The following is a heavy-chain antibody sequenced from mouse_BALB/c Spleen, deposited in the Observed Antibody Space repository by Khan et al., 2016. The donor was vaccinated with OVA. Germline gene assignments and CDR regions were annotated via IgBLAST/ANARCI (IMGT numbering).Heavy chain of an antibody. V-gene: IGHV3-2*02. J-gene: IGHJ3*01. Sequence: VQLQESGPDLVKPSPSLSLTCTATGYSITRDYVCYLNQQLRENQLWSVGIITYSGNTNYIPSFKSRTTITGDTSTNQSFLQLNSVTTEDTASYYCARWFVYWGQGTLVTVSA. CDR2: ITYSGNT. CDR3: ARWFVY. CDR1: GYSITRDYV.